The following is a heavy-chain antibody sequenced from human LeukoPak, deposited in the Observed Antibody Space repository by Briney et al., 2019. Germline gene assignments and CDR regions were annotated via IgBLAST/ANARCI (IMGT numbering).Heavy chain of an antibody. Sequence: GASVKVSCKASGYTFTGYYMHWVRQAPGQGLEWMRWINPNSGGTNYAQKFQGRVTMTRDTSISTAYMELSRLRSDDTAVYYCARGGSGYSRYYFDYWGQGTLVTVSS. V-gene: IGHV1-2*02. CDR1: GYTFTGYY. CDR3: ARGGSGYSRYYFDY. D-gene: IGHD3-22*01. CDR2: INPNSGGT. J-gene: IGHJ4*02.